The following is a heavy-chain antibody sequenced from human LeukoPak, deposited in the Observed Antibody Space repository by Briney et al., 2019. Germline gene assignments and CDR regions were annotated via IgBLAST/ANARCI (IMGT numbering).Heavy chain of an antibody. J-gene: IGHJ6*03. CDR3: ARTTEGYCRGRSCYSYYYYMDV. D-gene: IGHD2-15*01. CDR2: IYYSGST. Sequence: SETLSLTCTVSGGSISSYYWSWIRQPPGKGLEWIGYIYYSGSTNYNPSLKSRVTISVDTSKNHFSLKLSSVTAADTAVYYCARTTEGYCRGRSCYSYYYYMDVWGKGTTVTVSS. V-gene: IGHV4-59*01. CDR1: GGSISSYY.